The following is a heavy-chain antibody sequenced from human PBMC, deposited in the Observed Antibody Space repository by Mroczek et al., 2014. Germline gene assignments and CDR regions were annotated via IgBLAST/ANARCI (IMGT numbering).Heavy chain of an antibody. Sequence: QVQLQESGPGLVKPSETLSLTCTVSGGSISSYYWSWIRQPPGKGLEWIGYIYYSGSTNYNPSLKSRVTISVDTSKNQFSLKLSSVTAADTAVYYCARGSSCSSTSCYTENWFDPVGPGNPGHRLL. J-gene: IGHJ5*02. D-gene: IGHD2-2*02. V-gene: IGHV4-59*01. CDR1: GGSISSYY. CDR3: ARGSSCSSTSCYTENWFDP. CDR2: IYYSGST.